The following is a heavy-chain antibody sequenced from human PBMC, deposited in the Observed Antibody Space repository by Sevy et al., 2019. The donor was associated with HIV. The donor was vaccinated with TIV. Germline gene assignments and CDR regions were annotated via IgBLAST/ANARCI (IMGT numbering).Heavy chain of an antibody. CDR2: ISSNGDST. J-gene: IGHJ4*02. CDR1: GFTFSYYA. Sequence: GGSLRLSCSASGFTFSYYAMHWVRQAPGKGLQYVSGISSNGDSTDYADSVKGRFTISRDNSKNTLYLQMSSLRAEDTAVYYCLKDLLRPVVVPAASFDYWGQGTRVTVSS. CDR3: LKDLLRPVVVPAASFDY. D-gene: IGHD2-2*01. V-gene: IGHV3-64D*06.